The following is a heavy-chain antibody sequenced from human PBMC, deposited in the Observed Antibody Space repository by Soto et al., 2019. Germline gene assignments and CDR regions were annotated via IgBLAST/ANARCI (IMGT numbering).Heavy chain of an antibody. V-gene: IGHV3-21*01. CDR2: ISSSSSFI. CDR1: GFTFSSYG. Sequence: GGSLRLSCAASGFTFSSYGMHWVRQAPGKGLEWVSLISSSSSFIYYPDSVKGRFTISRDNAKNSLFLQMNSLRAEDAAVYYCARVGHTTRIVAPGTGGDHWGQGTLVTVSS. J-gene: IGHJ4*02. CDR3: ARVGHTTRIVAPGTGGDH. D-gene: IGHD6-13*01.